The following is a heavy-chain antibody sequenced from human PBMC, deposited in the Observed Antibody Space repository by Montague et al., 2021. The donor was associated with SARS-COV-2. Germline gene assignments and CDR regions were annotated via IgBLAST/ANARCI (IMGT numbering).Heavy chain of an antibody. CDR1: GGSISSSSYY. CDR2: IYYSGST. CDR3: ARQDDILTGYYKSWFDP. V-gene: IGHV4-39*01. J-gene: IGHJ5*02. Sequence: SETLSLTCTVSGGSISSSSYYWGWIRQPPGKGLEWIGSIYYSGSTYYNPSLKSRVTISVDTSKNQFSLKLSSVTAADTAVYYCARQDDILTGYYKSWFDPWGQGTLVTVSS. D-gene: IGHD3-9*01.